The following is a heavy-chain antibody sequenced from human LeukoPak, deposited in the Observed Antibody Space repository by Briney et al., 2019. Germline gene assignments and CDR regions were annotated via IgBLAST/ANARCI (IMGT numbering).Heavy chain of an antibody. J-gene: IGHJ4*02. V-gene: IGHV3-66*02. CDR1: GFTVGNNY. D-gene: IGHD3-16*01. Sequence: GGSLRLSXAASGFTVGNNYMSWVRQTPGKGLEWVSVIYSGDNTYYVESVKGRFTISRDNSKNTLFLQMNRLRAEDTAVYYCAGRRVLDASFDYWGQGTLVTVSS. CDR3: AGRRVLDASFDY. CDR2: IYSGDNT.